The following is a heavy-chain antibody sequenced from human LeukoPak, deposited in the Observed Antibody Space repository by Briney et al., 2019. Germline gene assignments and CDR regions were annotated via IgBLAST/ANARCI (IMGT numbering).Heavy chain of an antibody. CDR2: ISSSSSTI. J-gene: IGHJ3*02. V-gene: IGHV3-48*01. D-gene: IGHD2-2*01. CDR3: ARDSAGYCSSTSCYPDAFDI. Sequence: GGSLRLSCSASGFTFSSYSMNWVRQAPGKGLEWVSYISSSSSTIYYADSVKGRFTISRDNAKNSLYLQMNSLRAEDTAVYYCARDSAGYCSSTSCYPDAFDIWGQGTMVTVSS. CDR1: GFTFSSYS.